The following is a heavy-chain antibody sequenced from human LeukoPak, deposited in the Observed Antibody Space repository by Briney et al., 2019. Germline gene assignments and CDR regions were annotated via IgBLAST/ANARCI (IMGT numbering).Heavy chain of an antibody. CDR3: AKNYDILTGYSDAFDI. D-gene: IGHD3-9*01. V-gene: IGHV3-23*01. Sequence: GGSLRLSCAASGFTFSSYAMSWVRQAPGKGLEWVSAISGSGGSTYYADSVKGRFTISRDNSKNTLYLQMNSPRAEDTAVYYCAKNYDILTGYSDAFDIWGQGTTVIVSS. CDR2: ISGSGGST. CDR1: GFTFSSYA. J-gene: IGHJ3*02.